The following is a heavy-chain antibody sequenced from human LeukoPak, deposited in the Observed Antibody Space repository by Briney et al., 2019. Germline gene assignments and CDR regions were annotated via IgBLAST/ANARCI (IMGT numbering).Heavy chain of an antibody. D-gene: IGHD3-22*01. CDR1: GGSISSSSYS. Sequence: SETLSLTCTVSGGSISSSSYSWGWIRQPPGKGLEWIGYMYYSGSTNYNPSLKSRVTISVDTSKNQFSLKLSSVTAADTAVYYCARGPGGDYYDSSGYNDYWGQGTLVTVSS. J-gene: IGHJ4*02. CDR2: MYYSGST. CDR3: ARGPGGDYYDSSGYNDY. V-gene: IGHV4-61*05.